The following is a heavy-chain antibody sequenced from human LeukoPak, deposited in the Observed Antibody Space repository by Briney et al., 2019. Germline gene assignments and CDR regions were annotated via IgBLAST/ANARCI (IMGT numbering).Heavy chain of an antibody. CDR1: GFTVSSNY. CDR3: ARAGVGYCSGGSCYSGYYYYGMDV. D-gene: IGHD2-15*01. J-gene: IGHJ6*02. V-gene: IGHV3-53*01. CDR2: IYSGGST. Sequence: GGSLRLSCAASGFTVSSNYMSWVRQAPGKGPEWVSVIYSGGSTYYADSVKGRFTISRDNSKNTLYLQMNSLRAEDTAVYYCARAGVGYCSGGSCYSGYYYYGMDVWGQGTTVTVSS.